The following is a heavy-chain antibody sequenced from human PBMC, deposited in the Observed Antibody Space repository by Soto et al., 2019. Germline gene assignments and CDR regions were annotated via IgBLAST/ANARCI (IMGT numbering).Heavy chain of an antibody. Sequence: QVQLVQAGAEVKKPGASVKVSCKASGYTFTSYGISWVRQAPGQGLEWMGWISTYNGNTNYAQKLRVRVTMTTDTSTSTAYMELRSLRSDDTAVYYCARAVQYDILTGYYADYYYYGMAVWGQGTTVTVSS. D-gene: IGHD3-9*01. V-gene: IGHV1-18*01. CDR3: ARAVQYDILTGYYADYYYYGMAV. CDR1: GYTFTSYG. CDR2: ISTYNGNT. J-gene: IGHJ6*02.